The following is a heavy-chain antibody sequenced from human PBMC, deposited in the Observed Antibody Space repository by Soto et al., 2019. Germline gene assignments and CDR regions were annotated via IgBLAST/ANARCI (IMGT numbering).Heavy chain of an antibody. D-gene: IGHD6-13*01. CDR1: GGSIRSYY. V-gene: IGHV4-59*01. CDR3: ARAPAPLYSSRVYYVAY. J-gene: IGHJ4*02. Sequence: SETLSLTCTVSGGSIRSYYWSWIRQPPGKGLEWIGYIYYSGSTNYNPSLKSRVTISVDTSKNQFSLKLTSVTAADTAVYSFARAPAPLYSSRVYYVAYWGQGRLLTVS. CDR2: IYYSGST.